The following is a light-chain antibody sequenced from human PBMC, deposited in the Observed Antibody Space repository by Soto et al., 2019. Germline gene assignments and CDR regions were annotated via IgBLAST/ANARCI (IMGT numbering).Light chain of an antibody. V-gene: IGLV2-11*01. CDR2: DVT. Sequence: QSALTQPPSASGSPGQSVTISCTGTSSDVGFYNSVSWFQHYPGKGPKLLIYDVTRRPSGVPDRFSGSKSGNTASLTISGLQVEDEADYYCCSHAGSYTFRVFGTGTKLTVL. CDR3: CSHAGSYTFRV. CDR1: SSDVGFYNS. J-gene: IGLJ1*01.